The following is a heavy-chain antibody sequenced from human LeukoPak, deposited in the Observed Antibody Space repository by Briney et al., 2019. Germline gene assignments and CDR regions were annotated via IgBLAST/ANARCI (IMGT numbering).Heavy chain of an antibody. J-gene: IGHJ5*02. CDR3: IRLRSLIGGWFDP. CDR1: GFPFTSNA. V-gene: IGHV3-23*01. D-gene: IGHD3-10*01. CDR2: ISDTGRST. Sequence: GGSLRLSCAASGFPFTSNAMTWVRQAPGKGLEWVSAISDTGRSTYYADSVKGRFTISRDNSNNTLNLQMNSLRAEDTALYYCIRLRSLIGGWFDPWGQGTLVTVSS.